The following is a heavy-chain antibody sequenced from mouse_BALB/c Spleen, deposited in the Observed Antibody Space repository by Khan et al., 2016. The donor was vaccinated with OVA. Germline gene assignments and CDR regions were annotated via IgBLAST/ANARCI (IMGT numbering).Heavy chain of an antibody. Sequence: QVQLKQSGAELVKPGASVKLSCKASGYPLTSYWLHWVKQRPGQGLEWIGEIDPSDNYTNYNQKFKGKATLTVDKSSSPTYMQISSLTYEASAVYYCARSFLYGNSTWFGYWGQGTLVTVSA. CDR2: IDPSDNYT. J-gene: IGHJ3*01. CDR3: ARSFLYGNSTWFGY. CDR1: GYPLTSYW. V-gene: IGHV1-69*02. D-gene: IGHD1-1*01.